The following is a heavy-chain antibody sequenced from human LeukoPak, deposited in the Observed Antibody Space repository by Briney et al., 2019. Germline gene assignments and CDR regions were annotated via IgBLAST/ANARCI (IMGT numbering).Heavy chain of an antibody. CDR2: ISGSGGST. Sequence: GGSLRLSCAASGFTFSSYAMSWVRQAPGKGLEWVSTISGSGGSTYYADSVKGRFTISRDNSKNTLYLQMNSLRAEDTAAYYCAKAKEQIPDGMDVWGQGTTVTVSS. CDR1: GFTFSSYA. J-gene: IGHJ6*02. D-gene: IGHD6-13*01. V-gene: IGHV3-23*01. CDR3: AKAKEQIPDGMDV.